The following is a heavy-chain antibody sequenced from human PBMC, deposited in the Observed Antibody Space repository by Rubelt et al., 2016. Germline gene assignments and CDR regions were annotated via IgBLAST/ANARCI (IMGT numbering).Heavy chain of an antibody. D-gene: IGHD3-3*02. Sequence: TFTSYGITWVRQAPGQGLEWMGWISAYNGNTTYAQKFQGRVTMTTDTSTTTAYMELRGLRSADTAVYYCAQEISLTVWGQGTLVTVSS. CDR1: TFTSYG. CDR2: ISAYNGNT. CDR3: AQEISLTV. J-gene: IGHJ4*02. V-gene: IGHV1-18*01.